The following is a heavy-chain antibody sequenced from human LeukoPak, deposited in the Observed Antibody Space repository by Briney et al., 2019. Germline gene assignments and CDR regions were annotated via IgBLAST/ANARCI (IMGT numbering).Heavy chain of an antibody. D-gene: IGHD2-15*01. CDR3: AREAPTVDYYFGMDV. CDR1: GFTFSSYG. J-gene: IGHJ6*02. Sequence: GGSLRLSCAASGFTFSSYGMHWVRQAPGKGLEWVAVIWYDGTIKYYADSVKGRFTISRDNSKNTLYLRMNSLRAEDTAVFYCAREAPTVDYYFGMDVWGQGTTVTVSS. CDR2: IWYDGTIK. V-gene: IGHV3-33*01.